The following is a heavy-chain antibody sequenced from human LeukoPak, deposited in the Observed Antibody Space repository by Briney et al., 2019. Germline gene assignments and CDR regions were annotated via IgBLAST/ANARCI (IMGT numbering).Heavy chain of an antibody. J-gene: IGHJ4*02. CDR2: ISDSGGST. D-gene: IGHD3-10*01. V-gene: IGHV3-23*01. CDR1: GFTFVSYA. Sequence: GGSLRLSCAASGFTFVSYAMSWVRQAPGKGLEWVSSISDSGGSTYYGDSVKGRFTISRDNSKNTLYLQMNSLRAEDTAVYYCARGRGLIIPLDYWGQGTLVTVSS. CDR3: ARGRGLIIPLDY.